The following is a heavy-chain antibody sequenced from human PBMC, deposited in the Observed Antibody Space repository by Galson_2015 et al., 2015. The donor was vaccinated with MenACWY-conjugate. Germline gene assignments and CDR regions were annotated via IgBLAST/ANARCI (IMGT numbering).Heavy chain of an antibody. CDR2: IGFGGGT. Sequence: SLRLSCAASGFTFSTYDFHWVRQAAGKGLEWVSGIGFGGGTHYLDSVKGRFTISRENAQNSLYLQMNSLSAGDTAMYYCARVSALSSYSMDVWGQGTTVTVSS. J-gene: IGHJ6*02. D-gene: IGHD2-2*01. CDR3: ARVSALSSYSMDV. V-gene: IGHV3-13*04. CDR1: GFTFSTYD.